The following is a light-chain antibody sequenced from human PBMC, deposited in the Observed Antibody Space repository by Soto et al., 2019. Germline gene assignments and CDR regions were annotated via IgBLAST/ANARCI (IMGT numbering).Light chain of an antibody. Sequence: EIVMTQSPATLSLSPGERATLSCSASQSVSSYLVLYQQKPGQAPRLLIYDASNRPTGIPARFSGSGSGTDFTLTSSRLDPEEFAIYYCQHRSSWPRTVGQGTKVEIK. CDR2: DAS. CDR3: QHRSSWPRT. J-gene: IGKJ1*01. CDR1: QSVSSY. V-gene: IGKV3-11*01.